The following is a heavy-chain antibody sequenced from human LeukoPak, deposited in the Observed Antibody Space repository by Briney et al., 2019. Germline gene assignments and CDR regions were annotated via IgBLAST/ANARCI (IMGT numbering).Heavy chain of an antibody. J-gene: IGHJ5*02. CDR1: GGSFSGYY. V-gene: IGHV4-34*01. CDR3: ARHIRFGPKLYSCGWSPERFDP. CDR2: INHSGIT. Sequence: KSSETLSFTGAGYGGSFSGYYWSWIRQPPGKGLEWFGEINHSGITNYNPSLKSRVNISVDASKNQFSLQLISVTAADTAVYYCARHIRFGPKLYSCGWSPERFDPWGQGTLVTVSS. D-gene: IGHD6-19*01.